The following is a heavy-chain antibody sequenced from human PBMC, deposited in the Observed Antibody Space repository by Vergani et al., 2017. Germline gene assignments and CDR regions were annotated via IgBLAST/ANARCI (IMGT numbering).Heavy chain of an antibody. CDR1: GFTFSSYA. J-gene: IGHJ3*02. Sequence: EVQLLESGGGLVQPGGSLRLSCAASGFTFSSYAMSWVRQAPGKGLEWVSAISGSGGSTYYADSVKGRFTISRDNSKNTLYLQMNSLRAEDTAVYYCAKSLVAGTFPSGDAFDSWGQGTMVTVSS. V-gene: IGHV3-23*01. D-gene: IGHD6-19*01. CDR2: ISGSGGST. CDR3: AKSLVAGTFPSGDAFDS.